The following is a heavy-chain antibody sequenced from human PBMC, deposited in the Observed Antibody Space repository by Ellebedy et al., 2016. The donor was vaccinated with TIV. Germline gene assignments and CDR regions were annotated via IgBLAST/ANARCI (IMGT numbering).Heavy chain of an antibody. V-gene: IGHV3-74*01. Sequence: GESLKISCVASGLTFSSHWMHWVRQDPRKGLVWVSRINGDGSSTTYADSVRGRFTISRDNTKNTVYLQMNSLRVEDTAVYYCATLPPSGDYHVFDFWGQGTQVTVSS. CDR2: INGDGSST. J-gene: IGHJ4*02. CDR1: GLTFSSHW. CDR3: ATLPPSGDYHVFDF. D-gene: IGHD4-17*01.